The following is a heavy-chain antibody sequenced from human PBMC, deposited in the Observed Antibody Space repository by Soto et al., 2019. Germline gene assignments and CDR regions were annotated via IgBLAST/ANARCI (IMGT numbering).Heavy chain of an antibody. V-gene: IGHV3-49*03. D-gene: IGHD2-8*02. CDR1: GFTFGDYA. CDR3: TRDRRSGGYYYYYYGMDV. Sequence: GGSLRLSCTASGFTFGDYAMSWFRQAPGKGLEWVGFIRSKAYGGTTEYAASVKGRFTISRDDSKSIAYLQMNSLKTEDTAVYYCTRDRRSGGYYYYYYGMDVWGQGTTVTVSS. CDR2: IRSKAYGGTT. J-gene: IGHJ6*02.